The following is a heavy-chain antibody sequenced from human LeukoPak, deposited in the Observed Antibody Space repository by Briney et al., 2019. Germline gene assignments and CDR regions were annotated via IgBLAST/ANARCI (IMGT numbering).Heavy chain of an antibody. D-gene: IGHD2-2*02. CDR1: GFTFSNYG. V-gene: IGHV3-30*02. Sequence: PGGSLRLSCATSGFTFSNYGMHWVRQAPGKGLEWVAFIRYDGRSQYYANSVKGRFTISRDNAKNTLYLQMNSLRAEDTAVYYCARSMVTIPIPGGYWGQGTLVTVSS. J-gene: IGHJ4*02. CDR2: IRYDGRSQ. CDR3: ARSMVTIPIPGGY.